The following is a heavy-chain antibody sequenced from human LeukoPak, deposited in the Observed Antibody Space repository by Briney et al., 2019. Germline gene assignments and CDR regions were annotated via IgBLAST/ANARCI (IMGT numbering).Heavy chain of an antibody. J-gene: IGHJ4*02. CDR3: ARVGDYYDSSGYYYSHDY. V-gene: IGHV4-59*08. CDR2: IYYSGST. CDR1: GGSIRSYY. Sequence: SETLSLTCTVSGGSIRSYYWSWIRQPTGRGLEWIGYIYYSGSTNYNPSLKSRVTISVDTSKNQFSLKLSSVTAADTAVYYCARVGDYYDSSGYYYSHDYWGQGTLVTVSS. D-gene: IGHD3-22*01.